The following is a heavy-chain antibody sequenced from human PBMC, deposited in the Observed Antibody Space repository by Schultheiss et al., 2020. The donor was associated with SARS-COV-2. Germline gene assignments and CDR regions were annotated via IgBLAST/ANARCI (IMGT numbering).Heavy chain of an antibody. CDR1: GFTVSSNY. D-gene: IGHD6-19*01. CDR2: INNDGSGT. V-gene: IGHV3-74*01. Sequence: GGSLRLSCAASGFTVSSNYMSWVRQAPGKGLEWVARINNDGSGTNYADSVKGRFTISRDNTKNTLYLQMNSLRADDTAVYYCAAIEVAGTRRFDPWGQGTLVTVSS. CDR3: AAIEVAGTRRFDP. J-gene: IGHJ5*02.